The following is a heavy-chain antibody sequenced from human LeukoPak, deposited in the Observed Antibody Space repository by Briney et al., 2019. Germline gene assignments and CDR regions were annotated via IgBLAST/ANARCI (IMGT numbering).Heavy chain of an antibody. CDR2: ISGSGGST. CDR3: AKDNLGYCSSTSCHPLDY. J-gene: IGHJ4*02. Sequence: GGSLRLSCAASGFTFSSYAMSWVRQAPEKGLEWVSAISGSGGSTYYADSVKGRFTISRDNSKNTLYLQMNSLRAEDTAVYYCAKDNLGYCSSTSCHPLDYWGQGTLVTVSS. V-gene: IGHV3-23*01. D-gene: IGHD2-2*01. CDR1: GFTFSSYA.